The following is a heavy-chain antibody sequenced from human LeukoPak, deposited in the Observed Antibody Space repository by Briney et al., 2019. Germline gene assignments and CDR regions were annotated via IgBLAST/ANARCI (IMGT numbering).Heavy chain of an antibody. J-gene: IGHJ4*02. Sequence: SETLSLTCTVSGVSISSYYWSWIRQPPGKGLEWIGYIYYSGSTNYNPSLKSRVTISVDTSKNQFSLKLSSVTAADTAVYYCARASSTWLNLDYWGQGTLVTVSS. CDR2: IYYSGST. V-gene: IGHV4-59*01. CDR1: GVSISSYY. CDR3: ARASSTWLNLDY. D-gene: IGHD6-13*01.